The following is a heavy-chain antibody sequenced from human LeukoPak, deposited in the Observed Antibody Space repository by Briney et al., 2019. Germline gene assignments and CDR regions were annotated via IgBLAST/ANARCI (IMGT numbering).Heavy chain of an antibody. J-gene: IGHJ4*02. CDR1: GFTVSDNY. Sequence: PGGSLRLSCAASGFTVSDNYMSWVRQAPGKGLEWVSVIYSGGSTNYADSVKGRFTISRDNSKNTLYLQMSSLRADDTAVYYCARDPGYSYGLDYWGQGTLVTVSS. D-gene: IGHD5-18*01. V-gene: IGHV3-66*01. CDR3: ARDPGYSYGLDY. CDR2: IYSGGST.